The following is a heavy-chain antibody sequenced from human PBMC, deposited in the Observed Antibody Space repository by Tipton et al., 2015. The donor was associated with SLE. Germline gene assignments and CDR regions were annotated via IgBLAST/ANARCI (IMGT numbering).Heavy chain of an antibody. CDR1: GFTFSSYA. CDR3: AKDGGAHVGNFDH. V-gene: IGHV3-23*01. Sequence: SLRLSCAASGFTFSSYAMSWVRQAPGKALEWVSASSGSGGSTYYADSVKGRFTISRDNSKNTLYLQMNSLRAEDTAVYYCAKDGGAHVGNFDHWGPGTLVTVSS. CDR2: SSGSGGST. D-gene: IGHD1-26*01. J-gene: IGHJ4*02.